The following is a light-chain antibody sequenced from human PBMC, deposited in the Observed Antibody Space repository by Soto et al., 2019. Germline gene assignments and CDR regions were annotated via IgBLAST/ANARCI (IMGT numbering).Light chain of an antibody. Sequence: QSVLTQPPSASGSLGQSVTISCTGTSSDVGGYHYVSWHQQHPGKAPKVMIYEVTKRPPGVPDRFSGSKSGNTACLTVSGLQAEDEADYYCSSFAGGGNPVLLGGGTKLTVL. J-gene: IGLJ2*01. CDR3: SSFAGGGNPVL. CDR2: EVT. V-gene: IGLV2-8*01. CDR1: SSDVGGYHY.